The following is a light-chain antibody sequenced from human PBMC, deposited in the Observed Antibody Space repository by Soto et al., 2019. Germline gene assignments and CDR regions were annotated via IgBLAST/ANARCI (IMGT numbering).Light chain of an antibody. CDR2: GAS. CDR3: QQYNNWPFIT. J-gene: IGKJ5*01. CDR1: QSVSSN. V-gene: IGKV3-15*01. Sequence: EIVITQSPATLSVSPGERATLSCRASQSVSSNLAWYRQKPGQAPSLPIYGASTRATGIPARFSGSGSGTEFTLTISSLQSQDFAVYYCQQYNNWPFITFGQGTRLEIK.